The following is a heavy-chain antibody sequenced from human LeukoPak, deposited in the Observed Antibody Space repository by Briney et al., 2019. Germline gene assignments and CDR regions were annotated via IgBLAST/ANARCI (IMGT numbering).Heavy chain of an antibody. Sequence: ASVKVSCKASGYTFTGYYMHWVRQATGQGLEWMGWMNPNSGNTGYAQKFQGRVTMTRNTSISTAYMELSSLRSEDTAVYYCARAPPHYYDSSGPDYWGQGTLVTVSS. CDR2: MNPNSGNT. CDR1: GYTFTGYY. D-gene: IGHD3-22*01. V-gene: IGHV1-8*02. CDR3: ARAPPHYYDSSGPDY. J-gene: IGHJ4*02.